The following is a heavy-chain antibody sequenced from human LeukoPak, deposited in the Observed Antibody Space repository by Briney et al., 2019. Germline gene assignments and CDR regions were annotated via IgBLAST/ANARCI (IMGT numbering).Heavy chain of an antibody. D-gene: IGHD3-3*01. CDR1: GFTFTSSA. CDR2: IVVGSGNT. CDR3: AAGPSPYYDFWSGYYTVGGFDY. Sequence: GASVKVSCKASGFTFTSSAMQWVRQARGQRLEWIGWIVVGSGNTNYAQKFQERVTFTRDMSTSTAYMELSSLRSEDTAVYYCAAGPSPYYDFWSGYYTVGGFDYWAREPWSPSPQ. V-gene: IGHV1-58*02. J-gene: IGHJ4*02.